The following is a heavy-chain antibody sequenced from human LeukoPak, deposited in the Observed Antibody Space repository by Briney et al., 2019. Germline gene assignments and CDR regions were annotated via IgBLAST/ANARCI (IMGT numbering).Heavy chain of an antibody. Sequence: PGGSLRLSCAASGFTFRSYGMHWVRQAPGKGLEWVAFIRYDGSNKYYADSVKGRFTISRDNSKNTLSLQMDSLRAEDTAVYYCAKDSSSSSKWSYFDYWGQGTLVTVSS. V-gene: IGHV3-30*02. CDR3: AKDSSSSSKWSYFDY. CDR1: GFTFRSYG. J-gene: IGHJ4*02. D-gene: IGHD6-13*01. CDR2: IRYDGSNK.